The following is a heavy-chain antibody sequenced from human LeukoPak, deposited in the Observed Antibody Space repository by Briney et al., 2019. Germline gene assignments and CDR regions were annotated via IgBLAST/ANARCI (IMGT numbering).Heavy chain of an antibody. CDR2: TYYRSKWYN. J-gene: IGHJ4*02. V-gene: IGHV6-1*01. Sequence: SHILSLTCVVSGDSVSSQNGAWHWIRQSPSRGLEWLGRTYYRSKWYNDYAESMEGRMTISQDTSKNQYSLHLNSVTPDDTAVYYCARDFGTTGWHTFDYWGQGTLVTVSS. D-gene: IGHD6-19*01. CDR3: ARDFGTTGWHTFDY. CDR1: GDSVSSQNGA.